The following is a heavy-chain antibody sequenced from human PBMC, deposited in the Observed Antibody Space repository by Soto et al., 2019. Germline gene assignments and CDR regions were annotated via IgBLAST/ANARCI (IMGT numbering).Heavy chain of an antibody. D-gene: IGHD2-21*02. Sequence: SESLSLTVTVSGGSSSGYYWSWIRQPPGKGLEWIGNVYYSGGAKYNPSVKRRVSISVDTSKNQFSLNLSSVTAADTAVYYCTRDGDGRMTTNPYYYYGMDVWGPGITVTVSS. CDR1: GGSSSGYY. CDR2: VYYSGGA. V-gene: IGHV4-59*01. J-gene: IGHJ6*02. CDR3: TRDGDGRMTTNPYYYYGMDV.